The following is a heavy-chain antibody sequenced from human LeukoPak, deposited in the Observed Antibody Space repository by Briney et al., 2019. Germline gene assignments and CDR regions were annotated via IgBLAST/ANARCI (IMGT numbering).Heavy chain of an antibody. Sequence: PGGSLRLSCAASGFTFSSYGMHWVRQAPGKGLEWVAVISYDGNNKYYADSVKGRFTISRDNSKNMLYLQMSGLRPDDTAVFYCARSRPAGGYYFDYWGQGTLVTVSS. CDR1: GFTFSSYG. D-gene: IGHD1-14*01. J-gene: IGHJ4*02. CDR2: ISYDGNNK. CDR3: ARSRPAGGYYFDY. V-gene: IGHV3-30*03.